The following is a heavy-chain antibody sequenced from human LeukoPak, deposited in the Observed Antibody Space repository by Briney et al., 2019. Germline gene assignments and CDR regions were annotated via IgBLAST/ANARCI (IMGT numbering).Heavy chain of an antibody. CDR2: IYPGDSDT. CDR1: GYSFTSYG. Sequence: GESLKISCEGSGYSFTSYGIGWVRLMPGKGLEWMGIIYPGDSDTRHSPSFQGQVTISADKSITTAYLQWSSLKASDTAMYYCARAQIGAFDIWGQGTMVTVSS. J-gene: IGHJ3*02. CDR3: ARAQIGAFDI. V-gene: IGHV5-51*01.